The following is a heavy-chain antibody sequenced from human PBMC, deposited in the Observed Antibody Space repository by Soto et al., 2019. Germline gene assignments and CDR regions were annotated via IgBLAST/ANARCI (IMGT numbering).Heavy chain of an antibody. CDR3: ARDRTTVTSIYYYYMDV. CDR2: ISSSGSTI. CDR1: GFTFSDYY. D-gene: IGHD4-4*01. Sequence: PGGSMRLSCAASGFTFSDYYRSWIRQDTGKGLEWVSYISSSGSTIYYADSVKGRFTISRDNAKNSLYLQMNSLRAEDTAVYYCARDRTTVTSIYYYYMDVWGKGTTVTVSS. V-gene: IGHV3-11*01. J-gene: IGHJ6*03.